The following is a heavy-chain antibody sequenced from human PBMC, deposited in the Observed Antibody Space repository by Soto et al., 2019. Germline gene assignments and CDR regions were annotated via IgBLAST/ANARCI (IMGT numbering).Heavy chain of an antibody. CDR1: GYSFAGYW. V-gene: IGHV5-10-1*01. CDR3: ARLVTSSSRPLDY. J-gene: IGHJ4*02. Sequence: GESLKISCKGSGYSFAGYWITWVRQMPGKGLEWMGRIDPSDSYTNYSPSFQGHVTISADKSISTAYLQWSSLKASDTAMYYCARLVTSSSRPLDYWGQGTLVTVSS. CDR2: IDPSDSYT. D-gene: IGHD6-13*01.